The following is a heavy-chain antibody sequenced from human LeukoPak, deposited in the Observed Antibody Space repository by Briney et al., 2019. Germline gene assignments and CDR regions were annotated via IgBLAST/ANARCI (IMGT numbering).Heavy chain of an antibody. V-gene: IGHV4-59*08. CDR3: ARRRFSYGDNDAFDI. CDR1: RGSLSSYY. Sequence: SDTLSLTCTLSRGSLSSYYWSWIRQSPGKGPEWLGYIYYSGGTNYNPSLESRVTISVATSTNQFSLKGRSVTAPDTAVYYCARRRFSYGDNDAFDIWGQGTMVTVSS. CDR2: IYYSGGT. D-gene: IGHD5-18*01. J-gene: IGHJ3*02.